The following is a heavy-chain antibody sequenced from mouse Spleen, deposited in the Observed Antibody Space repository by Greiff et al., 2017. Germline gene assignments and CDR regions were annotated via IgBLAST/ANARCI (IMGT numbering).Heavy chain of an antibody. Sequence: EVQLQQSGPELVKPGASVKISCKASGYTFTDYYMNWVKQSHGKSLEWIGDINPNNGGTSYNQKFKGKATLTVDKSSSTAYMELRSLTSEDSAVYYCARRKYGNPRDYAMDYWGQGTSVTVSS. CDR3: ARRKYGNPRDYAMDY. V-gene: IGHV1-26*01. D-gene: IGHD2-10*02. CDR2: INPNNGGT. CDR1: GYTFTDYY. J-gene: IGHJ4*01.